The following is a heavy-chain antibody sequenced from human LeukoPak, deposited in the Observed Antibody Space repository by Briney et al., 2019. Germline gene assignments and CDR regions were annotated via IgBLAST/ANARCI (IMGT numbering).Heavy chain of an antibody. V-gene: IGHV1-69*01. CDR1: GGTFSSYA. J-gene: IGHJ4*02. D-gene: IGHD6-13*01. CDR2: IISIFGTA. Sequence: SVKVSCKXSGGTFSSYAISWVRQAPGQGLEWMGGIISIFGTANYAQKFQGRVTITADESTSTAYMELSSLRSEDTAVYYCAGGIAAAGSFDYWGQGTLVTVSS. CDR3: AGGIAAAGSFDY.